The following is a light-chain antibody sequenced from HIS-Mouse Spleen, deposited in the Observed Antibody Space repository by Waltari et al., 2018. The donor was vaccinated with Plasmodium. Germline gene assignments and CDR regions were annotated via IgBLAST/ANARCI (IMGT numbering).Light chain of an antibody. J-gene: IGLJ3*02. CDR3: CSYAGSSTPV. Sequence: QSALTQPASVSGSPGQSITISCTGTSSDVGSYNLVSWYQQHPGKAPKLLVYEGSKRPSGLSNRFSGSKSGNTASLTSSGLQAEDEADYYCCSYAGSSTPVFGGGTKLTVL. CDR2: EGS. V-gene: IGLV2-23*01. CDR1: SSDVGSYNL.